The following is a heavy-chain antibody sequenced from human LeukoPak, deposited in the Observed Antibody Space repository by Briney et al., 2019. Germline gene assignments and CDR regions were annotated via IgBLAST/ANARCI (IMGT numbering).Heavy chain of an antibody. CDR2: INPNSGGT. J-gene: IGHJ4*02. V-gene: IGHV1-2*02. CDR1: GYTFTGYY. Sequence: ASVKVSCKASGYTFTGYYMHWVRQAPGQGLEWMGWINPNSGGTNYAQKFQGRVTMTRDTSISTAYMELSRLRSDDTAVYYCARDPPGYCSSTSCRPPFDYWGQGTLVTVSS. D-gene: IGHD2-2*01. CDR3: ARDPPGYCSSTSCRPPFDY.